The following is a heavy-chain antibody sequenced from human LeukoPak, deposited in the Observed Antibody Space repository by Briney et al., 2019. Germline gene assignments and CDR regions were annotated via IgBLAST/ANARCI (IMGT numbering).Heavy chain of an antibody. D-gene: IGHD3-3*01. J-gene: IGHJ4*02. Sequence: GGSLRLSCAASGFTFSSYAMSWVRQAPGKGLEWVSAISGSGGSTYYADSVKGRFTISRDNAMNSLYLQVNSLRAEDTAVYYCARDAYGYYYFDYWGQGTLVTVSS. CDR3: ARDAYGYYYFDY. V-gene: IGHV3-23*01. CDR2: ISGSGGST. CDR1: GFTFSSYA.